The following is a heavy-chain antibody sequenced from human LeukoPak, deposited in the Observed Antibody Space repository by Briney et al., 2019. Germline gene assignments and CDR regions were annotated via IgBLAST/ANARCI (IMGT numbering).Heavy chain of an antibody. Sequence: GGSLRLSCAASGFTVSSNYMSWVRQAPGKGLEWVSVIYSGGSTYYADSVKGRFTISRDNSKNTLYLQMNSLRAEDTAVYYCAREAPPIYGSGSYSDGRAFDIWGQGTMVTVSS. CDR2: IYSGGST. J-gene: IGHJ3*02. V-gene: IGHV3-53*01. CDR3: AREAPPIYGSGSYSDGRAFDI. D-gene: IGHD3-10*01. CDR1: GFTVSSNY.